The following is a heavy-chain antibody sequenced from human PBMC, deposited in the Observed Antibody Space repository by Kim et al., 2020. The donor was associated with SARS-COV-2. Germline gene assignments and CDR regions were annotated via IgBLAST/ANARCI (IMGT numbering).Heavy chain of an antibody. CDR2: IIPIFGTA. J-gene: IGHJ6*02. V-gene: IGHV1-69*13. D-gene: IGHD1-20*01. CDR3: ARGDLRELTLYYYYGMDV. CDR1: GGTFSSYA. Sequence: SVKVSCKASGGTFSSYAISWVRQAPGQGLEWMGGIIPIFGTANYAQKFQGRVTITADESTSTAYMELSSLRSEDTAVYYCARGDLRELTLYYYYGMDVWGQGTTVTVSS.